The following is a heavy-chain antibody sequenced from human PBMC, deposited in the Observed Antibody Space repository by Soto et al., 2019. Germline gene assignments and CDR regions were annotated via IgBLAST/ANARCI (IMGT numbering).Heavy chain of an antibody. J-gene: IGHJ6*03. CDR1: GFPFSNCA. CDR3: AKGRTYYYYYYMDV. Sequence: EVQLLDSGGGLVQPGGSLRLSCAASGFPFSNCAMSWVRQAPGKGLEWVSAISGSGGSTYYAGSVNGRFTISRDNSKNTLYLQMNSLRADDTAVYYCAKGRTYYYYYYMDVWGKGATVTVSS. CDR2: ISGSGGST. V-gene: IGHV3-23*01.